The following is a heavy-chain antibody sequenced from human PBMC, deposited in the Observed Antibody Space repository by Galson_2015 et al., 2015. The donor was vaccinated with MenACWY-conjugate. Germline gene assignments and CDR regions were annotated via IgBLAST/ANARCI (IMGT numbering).Heavy chain of an antibody. V-gene: IGHV4-39*01. CDR3: ARQGLGTSGLNWFDP. J-gene: IGHJ5*02. Sequence: SETLSLTCTVSGGSISSSSYYWGWIRQPPGKGLEWIGSIYYSGNTYYNPSLKSRVTISVDTSKNQFSLKLSSVTAADTAVYYCARQGLGTSGLNWFDPWGQGTLVTVSS. CDR2: IYYSGNT. D-gene: IGHD6-25*01. CDR1: GGSISSSSYY.